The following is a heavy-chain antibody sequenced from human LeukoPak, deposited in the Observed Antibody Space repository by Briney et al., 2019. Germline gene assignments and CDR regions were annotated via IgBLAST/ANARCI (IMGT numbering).Heavy chain of an antibody. V-gene: IGHV4-34*01. CDR3: AREPIPTTVTTTHWFDP. D-gene: IGHD4-11*01. Sequence: SETLSLTCAVYGGSFSGYYWSWIRQPPGKGLEWIGEINHSGSTNYNPSLKSRVTISVDTSKNQFSLKLSSVTAADTAVYYCAREPIPTTVTTTHWFDPWGQGTLVTVSS. J-gene: IGHJ5*02. CDR2: INHSGST. CDR1: GGSFSGYY.